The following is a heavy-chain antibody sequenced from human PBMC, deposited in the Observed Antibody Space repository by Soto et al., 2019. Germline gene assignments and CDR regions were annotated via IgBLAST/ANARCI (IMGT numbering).Heavy chain of an antibody. J-gene: IGHJ3*02. CDR2: INHSGST. D-gene: IGHD1-26*01. CDR1: GGSFSGYY. CDR3: ASMVVGATFGDDAFDI. Sequence: SETLSLTCAVYGGSFSGYYWRWIRQPPGKGLEWIGEINHSGSTNYNPSLKSRVTISVDTSKNQFSLKLSSVTAADTAVYYCASMVVGATFGDDAFDIWGQGTMVTVSS. V-gene: IGHV4-34*01.